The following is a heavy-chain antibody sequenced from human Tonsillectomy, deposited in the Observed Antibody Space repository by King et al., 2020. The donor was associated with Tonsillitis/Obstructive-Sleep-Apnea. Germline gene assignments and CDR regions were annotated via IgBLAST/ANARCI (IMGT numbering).Heavy chain of an antibody. J-gene: IGHJ2*01. Sequence: VQLVESGGGVVQPGRSLRLSCAASGFTFSSYGMHWVRQAPGKGLEWVAVIWYDGSNKYYADSVKGRFTISRDNSKNTLYLQMNSLRAEDTAVDYCARNPPPRVSLNWYFDLWGRGTLVTVSS. CDR3: ARNPPPRVSLNWYFDL. CDR2: IWYDGSNK. D-gene: IGHD2/OR15-2a*01. CDR1: GFTFSSYG. V-gene: IGHV3-33*01.